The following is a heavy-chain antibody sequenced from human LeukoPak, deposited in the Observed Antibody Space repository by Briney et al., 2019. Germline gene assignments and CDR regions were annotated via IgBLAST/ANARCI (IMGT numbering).Heavy chain of an antibody. Sequence: ASVKVSCKASGGTFSSYAISWVRQAPGQGLEWMGGIIPIFGTANYAQKFQGSVTITADKSTSTAYMELSSLRSEDTAVYYCARAHIAAAGNNFDYWGQGTLVTVSS. CDR2: IIPIFGTA. V-gene: IGHV1-69*06. CDR3: ARAHIAAAGNNFDY. D-gene: IGHD6-13*01. CDR1: GGTFSSYA. J-gene: IGHJ4*02.